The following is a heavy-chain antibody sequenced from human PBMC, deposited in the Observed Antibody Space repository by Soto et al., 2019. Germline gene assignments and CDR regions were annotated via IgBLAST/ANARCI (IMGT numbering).Heavy chain of an antibody. Sequence: GASLKISCKGSGYSFTSYWIGWVRQLPGKGLEWMGIIYPGDSDTRYSPSFQGQVTISADKSISTAYLQWSSLKASDTAMYYCARIQAVITPRGYYYYGMDVWGQGTTVTVSS. V-gene: IGHV5-51*01. J-gene: IGHJ6*02. CDR2: IYPGDSDT. CDR1: GYSFTSYW. CDR3: ARIQAVITPRGYYYYGMDV. D-gene: IGHD3-22*01.